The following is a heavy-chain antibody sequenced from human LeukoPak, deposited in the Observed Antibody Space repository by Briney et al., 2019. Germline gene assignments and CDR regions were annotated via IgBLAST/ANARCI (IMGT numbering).Heavy chain of an antibody. CDR3: ARHPNSNWDY. CDR2: INEGGNEK. D-gene: IGHD6-13*01. Sequence: GGSLRLSCAASGFTFRNYWMSWVRQVPGKGLEWVVNINEGGNEKNYVDSLKGRFTASRDNAQNSLYLQMNSLRVEDTAVYYCARHPNSNWDYWGQGTLVTVSS. CDR1: GFTFRNYW. J-gene: IGHJ4*02. V-gene: IGHV3-7*03.